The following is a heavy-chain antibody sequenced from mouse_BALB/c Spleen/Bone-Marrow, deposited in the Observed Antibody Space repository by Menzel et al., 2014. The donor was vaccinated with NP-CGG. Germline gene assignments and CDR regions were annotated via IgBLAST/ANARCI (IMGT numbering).Heavy chain of an antibody. CDR2: IYPGNVNT. Sequence: QVQLQQSGPELVKPGASVRISCKASGYTFTSYYIHWVKQSPGQGLDWIGWIYPGNVNTKYNEKFKGKATLTADKSSSTAYMQLSSLTSEDSAVYFCARDDYAYWGQGTLVTVSA. J-gene: IGHJ3*01. V-gene: IGHV1S56*01. CDR1: GYTFTSYY. D-gene: IGHD2-4*01. CDR3: ARDDYAY.